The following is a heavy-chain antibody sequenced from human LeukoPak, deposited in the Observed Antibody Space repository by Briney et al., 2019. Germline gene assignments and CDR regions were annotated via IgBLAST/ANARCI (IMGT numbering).Heavy chain of an antibody. CDR1: GYTFTSLG. CDR2: ISTYSGNT. CDR3: ARCPDEVSGIAAPYPFDY. J-gene: IGHJ4*02. Sequence: ASVKVSCKASGYTFTSLGISWVRQAPGQGLECMGWISTYSGNTNYAQKLQGRVTMTTDTSTSTAYMELRSLRSDDTAVYYCARCPDEVSGIAAPYPFDYWGQGTLVTVSS. D-gene: IGHD6-13*01. V-gene: IGHV1-18*01.